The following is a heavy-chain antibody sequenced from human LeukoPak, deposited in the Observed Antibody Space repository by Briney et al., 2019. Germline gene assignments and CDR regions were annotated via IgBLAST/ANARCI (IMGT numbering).Heavy chain of an antibody. CDR3: ARGWLLYDYYYYGMDV. D-gene: IGHD3-9*01. V-gene: IGHV1-46*01. Sequence: ASVKVSCKASGYTFTSYYMHWVRQAPGQGLEWMGIINPSGGSTSYAQKFQGRVTMTRNTSISTAYMELSSLRSEDTAVYYCARGWLLYDYYYYGMDVWGQGTTVTVSS. CDR1: GYTFTSYY. CDR2: INPSGGST. J-gene: IGHJ6*02.